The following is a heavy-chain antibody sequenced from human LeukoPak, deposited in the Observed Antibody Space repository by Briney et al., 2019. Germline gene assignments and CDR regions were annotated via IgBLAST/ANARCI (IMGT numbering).Heavy chain of an antibody. D-gene: IGHD6-13*01. CDR2: ISASGGST. CDR1: GFTFSSYA. V-gene: IGHV3-23*01. J-gene: IGHJ5*02. CDR3: AHPTEYSSSWYGNWFDP. Sequence: GGSLRLSCAASGFTFSSYAMSWVRQAPGKGLEWVSAISASGGSTYYADSVKGRFTISRDNSKNTLYLQMNSLRAEDTAVYYCAHPTEYSSSWYGNWFDPWGQGTLVTVSS.